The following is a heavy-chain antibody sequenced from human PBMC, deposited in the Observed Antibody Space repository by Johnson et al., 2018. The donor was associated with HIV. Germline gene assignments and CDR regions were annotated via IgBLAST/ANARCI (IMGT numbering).Heavy chain of an antibody. CDR2: IYSGGNT. D-gene: IGHD2-21*02. Sequence: VQLVESGGGVVQPGGSLRLSCAASGFTVSRNYMNWVRQAPGKGLEWVSLIYSGGNTYYADSVRGRFTISRDNSKNTLYLQMNNLRAEDTAVYFCARGCGGDCAHQEAFDIWGQGTMVTVSS. J-gene: IGHJ3*02. CDR3: ARGCGGDCAHQEAFDI. V-gene: IGHV3-53*01. CDR1: GFTVSRNY.